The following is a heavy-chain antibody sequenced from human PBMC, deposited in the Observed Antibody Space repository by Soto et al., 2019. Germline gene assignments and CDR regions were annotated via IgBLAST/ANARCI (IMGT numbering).Heavy chain of an antibody. D-gene: IGHD2-21*02. CDR3: ARACGGDCSLYYGMDV. Sequence: SVKVSCKASGGTFSSYAISWVRQSPLQWLDWMGGIIPIFGTANYAQKFQGRVTITADESTSTAYMELSSLRSEDTAVYYCARACGGDCSLYYGMDVWGQGTTVTVSS. CDR2: IIPIFGTA. J-gene: IGHJ6*02. V-gene: IGHV1-69*13. CDR1: GGTFSSYA.